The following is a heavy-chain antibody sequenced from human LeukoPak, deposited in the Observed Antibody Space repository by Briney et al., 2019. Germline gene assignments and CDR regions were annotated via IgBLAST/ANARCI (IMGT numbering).Heavy chain of an antibody. CDR1: GGSISSNY. Sequence: PSETLSLSCTVSGGSISSNYWSWIRQPPGMGLEWIGFVYYTGSTKYNPSLKSRVTISVDTSKNQFSLKLNSVIAADTAVYYCARCNHYYDVFDIWGQGTMVTVSS. CDR2: VYYTGST. CDR3: ARCNHYYDVFDI. D-gene: IGHD3-10*01. J-gene: IGHJ3*02. V-gene: IGHV4-59*01.